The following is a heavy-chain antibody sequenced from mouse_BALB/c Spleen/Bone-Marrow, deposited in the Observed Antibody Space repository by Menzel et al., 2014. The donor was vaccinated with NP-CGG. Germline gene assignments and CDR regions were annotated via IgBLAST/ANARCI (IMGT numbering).Heavy chain of an antibody. J-gene: IGHJ1*01. CDR2: INPDSSTI. D-gene: IGHD1-1*01. Sequence: DVKLQESGGGLVQLGGSLKLSCAASGFDFSRYWMSWVRQVPGKGLEWIGEINPDSSTINYTPSLKDKFIISRDNAKNTLYLQMSKVRSEDTALYYCARLNYYGNLFVWGAGTTVTVSS. CDR1: GFDFSRYW. CDR3: ARLNYYGNLFV. V-gene: IGHV4-1*02.